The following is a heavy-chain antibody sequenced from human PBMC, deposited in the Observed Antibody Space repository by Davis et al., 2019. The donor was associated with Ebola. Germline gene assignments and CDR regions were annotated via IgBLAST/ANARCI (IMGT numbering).Heavy chain of an antibody. CDR3: ASPVAGVAPIFDY. D-gene: IGHD6-19*01. CDR2: ISSSSSYI. Sequence: GESLKISCAASGFNFSSYSMTWVRQAPGKGLEWFSSISSSSSYIYYADSVKGRFTISRDNAKNSLYLQMNSLRAEDTAVYYCASPVAGVAPIFDYWGQGTPVTVSS. J-gene: IGHJ4*02. CDR1: GFNFSSYS. V-gene: IGHV3-21*01.